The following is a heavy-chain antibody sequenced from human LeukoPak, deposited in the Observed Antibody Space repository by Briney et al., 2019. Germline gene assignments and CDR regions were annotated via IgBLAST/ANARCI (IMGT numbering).Heavy chain of an antibody. CDR1: GFDFRNYW. D-gene: IGHD2-15*01. V-gene: IGHV3-7*01. Sequence: GGSLRLSCAGSGFDFRNYWMAWVRQAPGKGPEWVANMKEAGSARHYADSVKGRFTISRDNAQNSVYLQMNSLRVEDTAVYYCARDVVGSLDYWGLGTSVTVSS. J-gene: IGHJ4*02. CDR3: ARDVVGSLDY. CDR2: MKEAGSAR.